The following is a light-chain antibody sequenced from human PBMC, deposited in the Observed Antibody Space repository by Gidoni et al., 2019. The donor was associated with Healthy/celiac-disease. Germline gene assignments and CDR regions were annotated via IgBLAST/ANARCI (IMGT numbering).Light chain of an antibody. CDR3: QQYNSYSLT. CDR1: QSISSW. Sequence: DIQMTQSPSTLSASVGDRVTITCRASQSISSWLAWYQQKPGKAPKILIYKASSLESGVPSRFSGSGSGTEFTLTISSLQPDDLATYYCQQYNSYSLTFGGGTKVEIK. CDR2: KAS. J-gene: IGKJ4*01. V-gene: IGKV1-5*03.